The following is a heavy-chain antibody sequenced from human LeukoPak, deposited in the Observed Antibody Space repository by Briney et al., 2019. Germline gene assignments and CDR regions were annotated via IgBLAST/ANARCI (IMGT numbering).Heavy chain of an antibody. V-gene: IGHV3-23*01. CDR2: LGASGGVA. Sequence: GGSLRLSCAASGFTFSSYAMSWVRQAPGKGLESVSALGASGGVAYYADSVRGRFTISRDNSKNTLYLQMNSLRVEDTAVYYCAKDQGRAVAGGGSDYWGQGTLVTVSS. CDR3: AKDQGRAVAGGGSDY. CDR1: GFTFSSYA. D-gene: IGHD6-19*01. J-gene: IGHJ4*02.